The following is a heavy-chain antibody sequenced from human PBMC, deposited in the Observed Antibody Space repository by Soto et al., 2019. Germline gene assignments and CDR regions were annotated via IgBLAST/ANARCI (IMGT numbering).Heavy chain of an antibody. CDR2: IIPIFGTT. D-gene: IGHD6-19*01. J-gene: IGHJ6*02. CDR3: AGVEAVPGMYNYHGLDV. Sequence: QVQLVQSGAEVKKPGSSVKVSCKASGGTFSNYAISWVRQAPGQGLEWMGRIIPIFGTTYYAQKFQGRVTIIADESTTTAYLQLSSLRCEDTAMYYCAGVEAVPGMYNYHGLDVWGQGTAVSVSS. CDR1: GGTFSNYA. V-gene: IGHV1-69*15.